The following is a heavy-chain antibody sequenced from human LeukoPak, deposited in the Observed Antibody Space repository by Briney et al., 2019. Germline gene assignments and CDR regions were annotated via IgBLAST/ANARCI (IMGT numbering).Heavy chain of an antibody. CDR3: AKDRGYCRSGSCYRPNY. CDR2: TSDDGNDE. J-gene: IGHJ4*02. CDR1: GFTFSNYV. Sequence: GRSLRLSCAASGFTFSNYVMHWVRQAPGKGLEWVAVTSDDGNDEYYADSVKGRFTISRDNSKNTVYLQMNSLRADDTAVYYCAKDRGYCRSGSCYRPNYWGQGTLVTVSS. V-gene: IGHV3-30*18. D-gene: IGHD2-15*01.